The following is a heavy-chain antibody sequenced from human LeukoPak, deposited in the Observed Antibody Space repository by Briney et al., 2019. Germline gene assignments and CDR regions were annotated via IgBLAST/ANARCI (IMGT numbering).Heavy chain of an antibody. CDR3: AKDMANERTTVAYCNDY. J-gene: IGHJ4*02. V-gene: IGHV3-23*01. D-gene: IGHD4-23*01. Sequence: GGSLRLSCAASEFTFSSYAMSWVRQAPGKGLEWVSAISGGAFNTYYADSVKGRFTISRDNSKNTLYLQMNSLRAEDTAVYYCAKDMANERTTVAYCNDYWGQGTLVTVSS. CDR2: ISGGAFNT. CDR1: EFTFSSYA.